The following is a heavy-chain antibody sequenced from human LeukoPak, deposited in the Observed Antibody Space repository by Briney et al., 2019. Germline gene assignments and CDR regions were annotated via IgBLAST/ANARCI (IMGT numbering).Heavy chain of an antibody. CDR1: GFTFSSYA. J-gene: IGHJ4*02. D-gene: IGHD5-18*01. CDR3: ARVQYGYNYFDY. Sequence: PGGSLRLSCAASGFTFSSYAMSWVRQAPGKGLEWVSAISGSGGSTYYADSVKGRFTISRDDSKNTLYLQMNSLRAEDTAVYYCARVQYGYNYFDYWGQGTLVTVSS. V-gene: IGHV3-23*01. CDR2: ISGSGGST.